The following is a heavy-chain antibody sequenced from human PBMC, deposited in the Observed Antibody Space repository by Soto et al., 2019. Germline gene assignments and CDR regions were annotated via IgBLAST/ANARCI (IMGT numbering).Heavy chain of an antibody. CDR1: GGSISSSSYY. D-gene: IGHD5-18*01. CDR2: IYYSGST. V-gene: IGHV4-61*05. J-gene: IGHJ4*02. CDR3: ASNSYGYIFYDH. Sequence: SETLSLTCTFSGGSISSSSYYWSWIRQPPGKGLEWIGYIYYSGSTNYNPSLKSRVTISVDTSKNQFSLKLSSVTAADTAVYYCASNSYGYIFYDHWGQGTLVTVSS.